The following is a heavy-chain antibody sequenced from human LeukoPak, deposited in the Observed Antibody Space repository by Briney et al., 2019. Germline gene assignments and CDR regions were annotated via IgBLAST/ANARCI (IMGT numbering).Heavy chain of an antibody. D-gene: IGHD3-10*01. CDR3: ARPMVRGVIIPRDYYYYMDV. CDR1: GYTFTGYY. J-gene: IGHJ6*03. CDR2: INPNSGGT. V-gene: IGHV1-2*02. Sequence: APVKVSCKASGYTFTGYYMHWVRQAPGQGLEWMGWINPNSGGTNYAQKFQGRVTMTRDTSISTAYMELSRLRSDDTAVYYCARPMVRGVIIPRDYYYYMDVWGKGTTVTVSS.